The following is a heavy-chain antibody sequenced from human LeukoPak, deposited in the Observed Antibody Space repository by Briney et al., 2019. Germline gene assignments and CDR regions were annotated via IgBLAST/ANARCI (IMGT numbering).Heavy chain of an antibody. CDR1: GFTVSSNY. V-gene: IGHV3-53*01. J-gene: IGHJ4*02. CDR2: IYSGGST. CDR3: ARGRIAARTPYFDH. D-gene: IGHD6-6*01. Sequence: GGSLRLSCAASGFTVSSNYMSWVRQAPGKGLEWVSVIYSGGSTYYADSVKGRFTISRDNSKNTLYLQMNSLRAEDTAVYYCARGRIAARTPYFDHWGQGTLVTVSS.